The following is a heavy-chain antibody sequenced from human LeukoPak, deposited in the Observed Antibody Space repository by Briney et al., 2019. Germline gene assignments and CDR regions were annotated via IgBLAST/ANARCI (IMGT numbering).Heavy chain of an antibody. J-gene: IGHJ4*02. V-gene: IGHV3-11*01. CDR1: GFTFSDYY. D-gene: IGHD3-22*01. CDR2: ISFSGSPT. CDR3: ARDRAYYYDSSGYYHFDH. Sequence: GGSLRLSCAAPGFTFSDYYMSWIRQAPGKGLEWVSYISFSGSPTQYADSVKGRFTISRDNAKNSLYLQMNSLRDEDTAVYYCARDRAYYYDSSGYYHFDHWGQGTLVTVSS.